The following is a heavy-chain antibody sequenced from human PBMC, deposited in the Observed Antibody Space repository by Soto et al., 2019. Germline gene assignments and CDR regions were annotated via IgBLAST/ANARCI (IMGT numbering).Heavy chain of an antibody. CDR2: IIPIFGTA. CDR3: AKSPRGGRHGDWFFDL. V-gene: IGHV1-69*01. J-gene: IGHJ2*01. Sequence: QVQLVQSGAEVRKPGSSVKVSCKASGGTFSRHAISWVRQAPGQGLEWMGGIIPIFGTANHAQKFQGRVTIIADESTSTVYMELSSLRSEDTAMYYCAKSPRGGRHGDWFFDLWGRGTLVTVSS. CDR1: GGTFSRHA. D-gene: IGHD3-10*01.